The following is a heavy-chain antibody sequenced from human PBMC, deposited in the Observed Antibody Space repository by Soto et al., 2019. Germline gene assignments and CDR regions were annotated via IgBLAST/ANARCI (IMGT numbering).Heavy chain of an antibody. CDR3: ARAQTYYYDSSGLYGMDV. D-gene: IGHD3-22*01. Sequence: SETLSLTCTVSGGSISSGGYYWSWIRQHPGKGLEWIGYIYYSGSTYYNPSLKSRVTISVDTSKDQFSLKLSSVTAADTAVYYCARAQTYYYDSSGLYGMDVWGQGTTVTVSS. CDR1: GGSISSGGYY. J-gene: IGHJ6*02. CDR2: IYYSGST. V-gene: IGHV4-31*03.